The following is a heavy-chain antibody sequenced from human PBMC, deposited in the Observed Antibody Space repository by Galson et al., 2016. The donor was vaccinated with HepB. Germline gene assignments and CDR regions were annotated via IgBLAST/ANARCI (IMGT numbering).Heavy chain of an antibody. D-gene: IGHD4-17*01. J-gene: IGHJ4*02. CDR1: GNIFTGYY. CDR2: INPNRGTT. CDR3: AGFVDYDEAVY. V-gene: IGHV1-2*02. Sequence: SVKVSCKASGNIFTGYYIHWVRQAPGQGLEWMGWINPNRGTTNYAQKFQGRVTMTRDTSISTAYMELNGVRFDDTAVYYCAGFVDYDEAVYWGQGTLVTVFS.